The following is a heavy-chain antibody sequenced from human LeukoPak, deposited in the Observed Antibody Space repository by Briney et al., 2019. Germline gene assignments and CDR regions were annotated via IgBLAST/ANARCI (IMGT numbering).Heavy chain of an antibody. Sequence: SETLSLTCTVWGDSISISSYYWGWVRQPPGKGLELLGSIYYSRITYYNPSLKSRVTISVDTSKYQFSLKLSSVTAADTTVYYCARDLGPGYYYDSSGRDYWGQGTLVTVSS. CDR3: ARDLGPGYYYDSSGRDY. CDR2: IYYSRIT. CDR1: GDSISISSYY. V-gene: IGHV4-39*07. J-gene: IGHJ4*02. D-gene: IGHD3-22*01.